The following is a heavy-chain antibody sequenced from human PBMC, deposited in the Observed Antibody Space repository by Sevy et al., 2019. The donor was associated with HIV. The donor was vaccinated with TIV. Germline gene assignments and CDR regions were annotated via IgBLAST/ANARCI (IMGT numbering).Heavy chain of an antibody. D-gene: IGHD3-10*02. V-gene: IGHV4-34*01. CDR2: INHSGTL. Sequence: SETLSLTCAVYGESFSGYFWNWIRHSPGKGLEWIGEINHSGTLKYNPSLKRRVTISVDASKNQLSLHLRSVTATDTGVYYCARGRQAYVVVVSWTVPFDYWGPRTLVTVSS. J-gene: IGHJ4*02. CDR1: GESFSGYF. CDR3: ARGRQAYVVVVSWTVPFDY.